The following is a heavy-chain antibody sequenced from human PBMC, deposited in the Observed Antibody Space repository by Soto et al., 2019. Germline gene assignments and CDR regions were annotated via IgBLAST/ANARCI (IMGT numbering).Heavy chain of an antibody. CDR2: IWYDGSKK. Sequence: QVQLVESGGGVVQPGRSLRLSCAASGFTFSTYGMHWVRQAPGKGLEWVAVIWYDGSKKYYADSVKGRFTISRDNSKNTPYLQLKSLRPEDTAVYYCAGGYYDTSGYYGKNYFDYWGQGTLVTVSS. V-gene: IGHV3-33*01. J-gene: IGHJ4*02. D-gene: IGHD3-22*01. CDR1: GFTFSTYG. CDR3: AGGYYDTSGYYGKNYFDY.